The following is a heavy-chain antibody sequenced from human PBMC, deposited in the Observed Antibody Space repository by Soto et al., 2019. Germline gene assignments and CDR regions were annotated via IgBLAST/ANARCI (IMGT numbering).Heavy chain of an antibody. V-gene: IGHV4-34*01. D-gene: IGHD3-9*01. CDR3: VRGNLVLRYFYWFEYFQH. J-gene: IGHJ1*01. CDR2: INHSGST. CDR1: GGSFSGYY. Sequence: QVQLQQWGAGLLKPSETLSLTCAVYGGSFSGYYWSWIRQPPGKGLEWSGEINHSGSTNYNPSLKSRVTISVDPSKNQFSLKLSYVTAADTGVYYCVRGNLVLRYFYWFEYFQHWGQGTLVTVSS.